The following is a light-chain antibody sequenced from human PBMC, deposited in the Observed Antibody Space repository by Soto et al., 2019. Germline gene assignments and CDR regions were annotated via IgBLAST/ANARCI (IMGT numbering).Light chain of an antibody. V-gene: IGKV3-20*01. CDR3: QQYGSSPET. CDR2: GAS. Sequence: EIVLTQSPGTLSLSPGERATLSCRASQSVSSNSLAWYQQTPGQAPRLLIYGASSRATGIPDRFSGSGSGTDFTLTISRLEPEDFAVYYCQQYGSSPETFGQGTKVEIK. J-gene: IGKJ1*01. CDR1: QSVSSNS.